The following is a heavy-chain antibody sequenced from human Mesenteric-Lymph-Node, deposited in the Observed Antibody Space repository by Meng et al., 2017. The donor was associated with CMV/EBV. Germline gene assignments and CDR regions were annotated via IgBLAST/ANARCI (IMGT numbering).Heavy chain of an antibody. Sequence: GESLKISCAASGFSFSSYWMHWVRQAPGGGLEWISYIDGSANDIHYADSVKGRFTVSRDNARNSLFLQMSSLRAEDSAVYYCVRDGRAGIRGTYRRFDFWGQGTLVTVSS. V-gene: IGHV3-21*05. CDR3: VRDGRAGIRGTYRRFDF. J-gene: IGHJ4*02. CDR1: GFSFSSYW. D-gene: IGHD3-3*02. CDR2: IDGSANDI.